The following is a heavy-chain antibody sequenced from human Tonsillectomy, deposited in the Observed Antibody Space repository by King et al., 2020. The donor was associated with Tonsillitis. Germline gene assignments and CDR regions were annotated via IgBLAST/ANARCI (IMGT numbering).Heavy chain of an antibody. Sequence: VQLVESGAEVKKPGSSVKVSCKASGDTFSSYAISWVRQAPGQGLEWMGRIIPILGMANYAQKFQGRVTITADKSTSTAYMELSSLSSEDTAVYYCARDSLGVAFDYWGQGTLVTVSS. CDR3: ARDSLGVAFDY. CDR2: IIPILGMA. CDR1: GDTFSSYA. V-gene: IGHV1-69*09. J-gene: IGHJ4*02. D-gene: IGHD3-3*01.